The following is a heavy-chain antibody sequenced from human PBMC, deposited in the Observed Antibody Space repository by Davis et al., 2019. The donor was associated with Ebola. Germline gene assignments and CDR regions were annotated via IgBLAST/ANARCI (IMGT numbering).Heavy chain of an antibody. CDR3: ARKEGGPNPFDY. Sequence: GESLKISCAASGFTFSSYSMNWVRQAPGKGLEWVSYISSSSSTIYYADSVKGRFTISRDNSKNTMSLQMNGLTVEDTAVYYCARKEGGPNPFDYWGQGTLVTVSP. D-gene: IGHD3-16*01. CDR2: ISSSSSTI. CDR1: GFTFSSYS. V-gene: IGHV3-48*01. J-gene: IGHJ4*02.